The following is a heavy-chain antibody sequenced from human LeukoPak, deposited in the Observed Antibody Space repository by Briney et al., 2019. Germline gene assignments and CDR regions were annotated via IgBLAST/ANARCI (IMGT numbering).Heavy chain of an antibody. D-gene: IGHD2-2*01. CDR1: GGTFSSYA. CDR2: IIPILGIA. CDR3: ARVYFSSTSCYNAIFDP. Sequence: AASVKVSCKASGGTFSSYAISWVRQAPGQGLEWMGRIIPILGIANYAQKFQGRVTITADKSTSTAYMELSSLRSEDTAVYYCARVYFSSTSCYNAIFDPWGQGTLVTVSS. V-gene: IGHV1-69*04. J-gene: IGHJ5*02.